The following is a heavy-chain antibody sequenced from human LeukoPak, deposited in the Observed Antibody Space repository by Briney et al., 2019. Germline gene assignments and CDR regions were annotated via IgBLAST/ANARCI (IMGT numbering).Heavy chain of an antibody. CDR1: GFTFSTYA. Sequence: GGSLRLSCAASGFTFSTYAIHWVRQAPGKGLEWVAVISYDGNNKYYADSVKGRFTISRDNSKNTLYLQMNSLRPEDTAVYHCARGGSGWFFYYWGQGTLVTVSS. CDR2: ISYDGNNK. V-gene: IGHV3-30*04. J-gene: IGHJ4*02. D-gene: IGHD6-19*01. CDR3: ARGGSGWFFYY.